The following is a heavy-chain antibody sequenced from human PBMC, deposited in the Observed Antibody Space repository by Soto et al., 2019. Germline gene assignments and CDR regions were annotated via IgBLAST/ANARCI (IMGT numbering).Heavy chain of an antibody. D-gene: IGHD4-17*01. J-gene: IGHJ4*02. CDR3: ARGLYGDDDY. V-gene: IGHV4-59*08. CDR1: GGSISSYY. Sequence: SETLSLTCPVSGGSISSYYWSWIRQPPGKGLEWIGYIYYSGSTNYNPSLKSRVTISVDTSKNQFSLKLSSVTAADTAVYYCARGLYGDDDYWGQGTLVTVSS. CDR2: IYYSGST.